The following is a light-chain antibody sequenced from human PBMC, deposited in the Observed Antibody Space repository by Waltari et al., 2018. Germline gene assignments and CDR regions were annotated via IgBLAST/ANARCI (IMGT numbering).Light chain of an antibody. V-gene: IGKV1-39*01. CDR3: QQSYSIPPT. J-gene: IGKJ1*01. CDR2: GAS. Sequence: DIQMTQSPSSLSTSVGDRVTITCRASQSIRTYLNWYQQKPGKAPKFLISGASSLQSGVPSRFSGSGSGTDFTLTISSLQPEDFATYFCQQSYSIPPTFGQGTEVEIK. CDR1: QSIRTY.